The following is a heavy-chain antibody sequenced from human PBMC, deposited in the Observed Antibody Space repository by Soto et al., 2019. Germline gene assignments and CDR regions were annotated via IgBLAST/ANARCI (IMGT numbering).Heavy chain of an antibody. D-gene: IGHD3-22*01. V-gene: IGHV4-39*01. CDR1: GGSISSSSYY. CDR3: ARQRMYYDSSGYRPYYYYGMDV. CDR2: IYYSGST. J-gene: IGHJ6*02. Sequence: QLQLQESGPGLVKPSETLSLTCTVSGGSISSSSYYWGWIRQPPGKGLEWIGSIYYSGSTYYNPSLKRRVTISVDTSKNQFSLKLSSVTAADTAVYYCARQRMYYDSSGYRPYYYYGMDVWGQGTTVTVSS.